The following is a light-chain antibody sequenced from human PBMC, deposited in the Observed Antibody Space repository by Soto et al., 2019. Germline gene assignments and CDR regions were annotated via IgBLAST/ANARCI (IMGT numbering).Light chain of an antibody. Sequence: EIVLTQSPATLSLSPGERATLSCRASQGVSSYLAWYQQKPGQAPRLLMYGASSRATGIPDRFSGSGSGTDFTLTISRLEPEDFAVYYCQQYGSSPLTFGPGTKVDI. CDR2: GAS. V-gene: IGKV3-20*01. CDR1: QGVSSY. J-gene: IGKJ3*01. CDR3: QQYGSSPLT.